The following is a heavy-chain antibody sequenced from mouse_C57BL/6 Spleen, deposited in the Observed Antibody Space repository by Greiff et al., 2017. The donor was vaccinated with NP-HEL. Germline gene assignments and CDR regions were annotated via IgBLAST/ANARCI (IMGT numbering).Heavy chain of an antibody. J-gene: IGHJ4*01. Sequence: EVKLVESGGDLVKPGGSLKLSCAASGFTFSSYGMSWVRQTPDKRLEWVATISSGGSYTYYPDSVKGRFTISRDNAKNTLYLQMSSLKSEDTAMYYCARHEGYYGSYYYAMDYWGQGTSVTVSS. CDR2: ISSGGSYT. CDR3: ARHEGYYGSYYYAMDY. V-gene: IGHV5-6*02. D-gene: IGHD1-1*01. CDR1: GFTFSSYG.